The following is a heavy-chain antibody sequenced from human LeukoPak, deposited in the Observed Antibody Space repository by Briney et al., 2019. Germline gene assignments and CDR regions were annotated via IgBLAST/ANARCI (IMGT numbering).Heavy chain of an antibody. CDR2: ISVSGNT. CDR3: AKRGEGVSNRWYMNNWFDP. V-gene: IGHV3-23*01. D-gene: IGHD6-13*01. CDR1: GFTLSSYA. J-gene: IGHJ5*02. Sequence: GGSLRLSCAASGFTLSSYAMSWVRQCPGKGLEWVSAISVSGNTYHSDSVKGRFTISRDNSKNTIDLHMNSLRAEDPAVYYCAKRGEGVSNRWYMNNWFDPWGQGTRVTVSS.